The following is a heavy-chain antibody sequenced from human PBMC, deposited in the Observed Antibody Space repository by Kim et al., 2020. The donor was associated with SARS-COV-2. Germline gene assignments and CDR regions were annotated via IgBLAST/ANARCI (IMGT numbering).Heavy chain of an antibody. CDR3: AREWECSGGSCQYGT. CDR2: IIPIFGTA. V-gene: IGHV1-69*13. J-gene: IGHJ5*02. D-gene: IGHD2-15*01. CDR1: GGTFSSYA. Sequence: SVKVSCKASGGTFSSYAISWVRQAPGQGLEWMGGIIPIFGTANYAQKFQGRVTITADESTSTAYMELSSLRSEDTAVYYCAREWECSGGSCQYGTWGQGTLVTVSS.